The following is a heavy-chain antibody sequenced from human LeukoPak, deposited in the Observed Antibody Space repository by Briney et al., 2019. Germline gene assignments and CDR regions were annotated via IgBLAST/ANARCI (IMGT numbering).Heavy chain of an antibody. Sequence: HPGGSLRLSCAASGFTFSSYSMNWVRQAPGKGLEWVANIKQDGSEKYYVDSVKGRFTISRDNAKKSLYLQMNSLRAEDTAVYYCASYYSSGWYSYFDYWGQGTLVTVSS. V-gene: IGHV3-7*01. J-gene: IGHJ4*02. CDR1: GFTFSSYS. CDR2: IKQDGSEK. D-gene: IGHD6-19*01. CDR3: ASYYSSGWYSYFDY.